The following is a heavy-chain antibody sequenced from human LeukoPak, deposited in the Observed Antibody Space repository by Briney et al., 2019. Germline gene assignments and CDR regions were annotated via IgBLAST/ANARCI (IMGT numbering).Heavy chain of an antibody. J-gene: IGHJ4*02. CDR2: ISIPSDKI. D-gene: IGHD7-27*01. V-gene: IGHV3-48*02. CDR1: GFTFSSSD. Sequence: GRSLRLSCAASGFTFSSSDMHWVRQAPGKGLEWVSYISIPSDKIYYADSVKGRFTISRDNARNSLFLQMNSLRDEDTAVYSCAREAYWGSSGKGFDSWGQGTLVIVSS. CDR3: AREAYWGSSGKGFDS.